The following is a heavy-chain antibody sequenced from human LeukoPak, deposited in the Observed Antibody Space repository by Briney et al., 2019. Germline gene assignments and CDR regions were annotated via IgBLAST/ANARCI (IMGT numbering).Heavy chain of an antibody. CDR3: ARADFDWLTTIDY. CDR1: GGSISSSSYY. V-gene: IGHV4-39*07. CDR2: IYYSGST. J-gene: IGHJ4*02. D-gene: IGHD3-9*01. Sequence: SETLSLTCTVSGGSISSSSYYWGWIRQPPGKGLEWIGSIYYSGSTYYNPSLKSRVTISVDTSKNQFSLKLSSVTAADTAVYYCARADFDWLTTIDYWGQGTLVTVSS.